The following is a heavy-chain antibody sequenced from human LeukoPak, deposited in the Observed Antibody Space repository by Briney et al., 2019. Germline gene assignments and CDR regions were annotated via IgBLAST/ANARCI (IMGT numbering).Heavy chain of an antibody. CDR3: ALTPYSSSYWLPDY. V-gene: IGHV3-21*01. J-gene: IGHJ4*02. D-gene: IGHD6-6*01. Sequence: GGSLRLSCAASGFTFSSYSMNWVRQPPGKGLEWVSSISSRSSYIYYADSVKGRFTISRDNAKNSLYLQMNSLRAEDTAVYYCALTPYSSSYWLPDYWGQGTLVTVSS. CDR1: GFTFSSYS. CDR2: ISSRSSYI.